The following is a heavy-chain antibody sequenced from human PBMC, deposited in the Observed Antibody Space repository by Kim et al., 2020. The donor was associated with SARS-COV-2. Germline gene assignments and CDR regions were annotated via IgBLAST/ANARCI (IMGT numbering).Heavy chain of an antibody. CDR1: GYTFTSYA. CDR2: INTNTGNP. Sequence: ASVKVSCKASGYTFTSYAMNWVRQAPGQGLEWMGWINTNTGNPTYAQGFTGRFVFSLDTSVSTAYLQISSLKAEDTAVYYCAGGTTIFGVLIIPDYWGQGTLVTVSS. D-gene: IGHD3-3*01. CDR3: AGGTTIFGVLIIPDY. J-gene: IGHJ4*02. V-gene: IGHV7-4-1*02.